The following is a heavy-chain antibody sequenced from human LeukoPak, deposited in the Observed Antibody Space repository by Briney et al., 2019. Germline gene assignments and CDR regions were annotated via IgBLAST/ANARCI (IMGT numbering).Heavy chain of an antibody. Sequence: GGSLRLSCAASGFTFSSYWMSWVRQAPGKGLEWVAFIRYDGSNKYYADSVKGRFTISRDNSKNTLYLQMNSLRAEDTAVYYCAKDGQSAYYDFWSGNYWGQGTLVTVSS. V-gene: IGHV3-30*02. CDR1: GFTFSSYW. D-gene: IGHD3-3*01. J-gene: IGHJ4*02. CDR3: AKDGQSAYYDFWSGNY. CDR2: IRYDGSNK.